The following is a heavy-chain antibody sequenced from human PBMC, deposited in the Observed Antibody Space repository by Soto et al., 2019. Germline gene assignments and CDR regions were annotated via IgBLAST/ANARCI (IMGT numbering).Heavy chain of an antibody. CDR2: ISAYKGNT. CDR3: ASRSGQLPYYFDY. V-gene: IGHV1-18*03. Sequence: APVKGACKTSGFTFTNYVISWVLQTPGQGLEWMGWISAYKGNTNYAQKFQGRVTMTTDTSTSTAYLELRSLRSDDMAVYFCASRSGQLPYYFDYWGQGTQVTVSS. D-gene: IGHD6-6*01. CDR1: GFTFTNYV. J-gene: IGHJ4*02.